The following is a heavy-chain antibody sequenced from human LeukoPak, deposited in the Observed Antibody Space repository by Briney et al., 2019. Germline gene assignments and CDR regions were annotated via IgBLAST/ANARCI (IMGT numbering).Heavy chain of an antibody. D-gene: IGHD3-10*01. Sequence: GGSLRLSCAASGFTFRSYWMHWVRQAPGKGPEWVSSISWNSNSIGYADSVTGRFTISRDNAKSSLYLQMNSLRPEDTALYYCAKGGSADFFDFWGQGTLVTVSS. CDR1: GFTFRSYW. J-gene: IGHJ4*02. CDR2: ISWNSNSI. CDR3: AKGGSADFFDF. V-gene: IGHV3-9*01.